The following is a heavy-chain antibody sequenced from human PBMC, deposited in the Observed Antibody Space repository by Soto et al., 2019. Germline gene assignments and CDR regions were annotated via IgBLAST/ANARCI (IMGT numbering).Heavy chain of an antibody. Sequence: AASVKVSCKASGYTFTSYGISWVRQAPGQGLEWMGWISAYNGNTNYAQKLQGRVTMTTDTSTSTAYMELRSLRSDDTAVYYCARGSSYDSETCHFDYWGQGTLVTVSS. CDR2: ISAYNGNT. CDR1: GYTFTSYG. D-gene: IGHD5-12*01. CDR3: ARGSSYDSETCHFDY. J-gene: IGHJ4*02. V-gene: IGHV1-18*01.